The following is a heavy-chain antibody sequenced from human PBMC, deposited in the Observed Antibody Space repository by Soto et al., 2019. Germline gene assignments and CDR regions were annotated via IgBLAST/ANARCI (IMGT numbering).Heavy chain of an antibody. V-gene: IGHV4-39*02. J-gene: IGHJ5*02. D-gene: IGHD5-12*01. CDR3: ARDREVANWFDP. CDR2: IYYSGST. Sequence: PSETLSLTCTVSGGSISSSSYYWGWIRQPPGKGLEWIGSIYYSGSTYYNPSLKSRVTISVDTSKNQFSLKLSSVTAADTAVYYCARDREVANWFDPWGQGTLVTVSS. CDR1: GGSISSSSYY.